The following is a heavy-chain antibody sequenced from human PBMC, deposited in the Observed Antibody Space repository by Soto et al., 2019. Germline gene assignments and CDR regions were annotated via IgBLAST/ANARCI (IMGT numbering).Heavy chain of an antibody. CDR2: INTYNGNT. V-gene: IGHV1-18*01. D-gene: IGHD2-8*01. J-gene: IGHJ6*02. CDR1: TRYG. Sequence: TRYGIGWARQAPGQGLEWMGWINTYNGNTNYAQNVQGRVTLTTDTSTSTAYMELRSLRSNDTAIYYCAMVDAYVTPSPQDVWGQGTTVIVSS. CDR3: AMVDAYVTPSPQDV.